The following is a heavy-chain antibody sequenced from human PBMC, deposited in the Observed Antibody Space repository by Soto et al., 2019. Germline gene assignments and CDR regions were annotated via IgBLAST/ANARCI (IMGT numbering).Heavy chain of an antibody. D-gene: IGHD3-9*01. CDR2: IYWDDDK. Sequence: QITLKESGPALVKPTQTLTLTCTFSGFSLTTSEVGVGWIHQPPGKALEWLALIYWDDDKRYSPSLRSRLTITKDTSKNQVVLTMTNVDPVDTATYYCAHRFDWYYFDYWGQGTLVTVSS. V-gene: IGHV2-5*02. J-gene: IGHJ4*02. CDR3: AHRFDWYYFDY. CDR1: GFSLTTSEVG.